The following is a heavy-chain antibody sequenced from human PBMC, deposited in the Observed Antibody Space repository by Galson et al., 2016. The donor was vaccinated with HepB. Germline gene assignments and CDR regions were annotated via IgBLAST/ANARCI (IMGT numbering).Heavy chain of an antibody. CDR3: AREGVVQLPVRGTSTYVSVRMDV. CDR2: IFPDDSET. J-gene: IGHJ6*02. Sequence: QSGAEVKKPGESLRISCSTSGYTFSNYWIAWVRQMPGKGLEWMGIIFPDDSETRYSPSFQGQVTFSVDKSISTAFLQWTSLKASDTAIYYCAREGVVQLPVRGTSTYVSVRMDVWGQGTTVTVSS. V-gene: IGHV5-51*01. D-gene: IGHD1-1*01. CDR1: GYTFSNYW.